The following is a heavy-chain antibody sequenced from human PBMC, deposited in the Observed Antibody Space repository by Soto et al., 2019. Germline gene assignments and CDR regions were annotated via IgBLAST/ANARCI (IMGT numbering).Heavy chain of an antibody. V-gene: IGHV3-72*01. Sequence: HPGGSLRLSCAASGFTFSDYYINWVRQAPGKGLEWVGRTRNKANSYTTDYAAFVKGRFTISRDDSKNLIYLQMNSLKTEDTAVYYCAREGSSSGPDYEYWGQGTLVTVS. CDR3: AREGSSSGPDYEY. D-gene: IGHD3-22*01. CDR1: GFTFSDYY. CDR2: TRNKANSYTT. J-gene: IGHJ4*02.